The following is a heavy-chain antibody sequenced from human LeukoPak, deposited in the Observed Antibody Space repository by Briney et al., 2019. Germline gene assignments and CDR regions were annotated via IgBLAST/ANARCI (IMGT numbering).Heavy chain of an antibody. CDR3: AKDPDCSSTSCYNFRFDP. Sequence: GGSLRLSCAASGFTFSTYAMTWAPQAPGKGLEGVSAISGTGGSTYYSNSVKGRFTISRDNSKNTLYLQMNSLRAEDTAVYYCAKDPDCSSTSCYNFRFDPWGQGTLVTVSS. CDR1: GFTFSTYA. V-gene: IGHV3-23*01. CDR2: ISGTGGST. J-gene: IGHJ5*02. D-gene: IGHD2-2*02.